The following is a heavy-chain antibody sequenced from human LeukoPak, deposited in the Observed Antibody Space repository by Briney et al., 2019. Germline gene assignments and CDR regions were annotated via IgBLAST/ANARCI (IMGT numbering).Heavy chain of an antibody. V-gene: IGHV4-4*07. D-gene: IGHD1-1*01. J-gene: IGHJ4*02. CDR3: ARDGGNGPFDY. CDR1: GGSISIYY. Sequence: SETLSLTCTVSGGSISIYYWSWIRQPAGKGLEWIGRIYNSGSTNINPSLKSRVTMSVDTSKNQFSLKLSSVTAADTAVYYCARDGGNGPFDYWGQGTLVTVSS. CDR2: IYNSGST.